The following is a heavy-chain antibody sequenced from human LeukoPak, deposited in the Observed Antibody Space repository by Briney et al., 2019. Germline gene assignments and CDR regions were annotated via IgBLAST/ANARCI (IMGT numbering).Heavy chain of an antibody. J-gene: IGHJ4*02. Sequence: GASVKVSCKASGYTFTGYYMHWVRQAPGQGLEWMGWINPNSGGTNYQQKFQGRVTMTRDTSISTAYMELSRLTSDDTALYYCARGDVVTTFDNWGQGTLVTVSS. V-gene: IGHV1-2*02. CDR1: GYTFTGYY. D-gene: IGHD2-21*02. CDR3: ARGDVVTTFDN. CDR2: INPNSGGT.